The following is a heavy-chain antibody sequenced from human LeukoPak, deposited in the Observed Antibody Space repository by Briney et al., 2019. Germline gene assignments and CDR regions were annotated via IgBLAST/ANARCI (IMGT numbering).Heavy chain of an antibody. V-gene: IGHV1-69*13. CDR3: ARVGITMIVVVRYDAFDI. J-gene: IGHJ3*02. D-gene: IGHD3-22*01. Sequence: ASVKVSCKASGGTFSSYAISWVRQAPGQGLEWMGGIIPIFGTANYAQKFQGRVTITADESTSTAYMELSSLRSEDTAVYYCARVGITMIVVVRYDAFDIWGQGTMVTVSS. CDR1: GGTFSSYA. CDR2: IIPIFGTA.